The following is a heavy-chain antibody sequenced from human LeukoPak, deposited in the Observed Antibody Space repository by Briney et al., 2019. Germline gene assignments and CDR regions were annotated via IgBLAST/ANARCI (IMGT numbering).Heavy chain of an antibody. CDR1: GYTFTSYY. J-gene: IGHJ6*02. CDR3: ARVGTEEGPSIFGMIAYGMDV. CDR2: INPSGGST. Sequence: ASVKVSCKASGYTFTSYYMHWVRQAPGQGLEWMGIINPSGGSTSYAQKFQGRVTMTRDTSTSTVYMELSSLRSEDTAVYYCARVGTEEGPSIFGMIAYGMDVWGQGTTVTVS. V-gene: IGHV1-46*01. D-gene: IGHD2-21*01.